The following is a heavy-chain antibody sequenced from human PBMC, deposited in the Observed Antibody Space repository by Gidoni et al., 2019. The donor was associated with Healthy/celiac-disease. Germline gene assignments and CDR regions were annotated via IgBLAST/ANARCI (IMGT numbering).Heavy chain of an antibody. Sequence: VQLQESGPGLVKPSATLSLTCTVSGGSISSYYWSWIRQPPGKGLEWIGYIYYRGSTNYNPSLKSRVTISVDTSKNQFSLKLSSVTAADTAVYYCARDRGQWLVRGYFDYWGQGTLVTVSS. V-gene: IGHV4-59*01. CDR3: ARDRGQWLVRGYFDY. D-gene: IGHD6-19*01. J-gene: IGHJ4*02. CDR1: GGSISSYY. CDR2: IYYRGST.